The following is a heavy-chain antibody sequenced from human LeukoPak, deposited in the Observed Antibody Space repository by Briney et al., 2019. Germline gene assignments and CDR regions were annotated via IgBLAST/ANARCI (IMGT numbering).Heavy chain of an antibody. V-gene: IGHV3-23*01. J-gene: IGHJ4*02. CDR3: ANTHDYGDY. Sequence: GESLKISCAASGFTFNSFAMSWVRQAPGKGLEWVSGIDESGAGTFYADSVKGRFTISRDNSKNTLFLQMNSLRVEDTAVYYCANTHDYGDYRGQGTLVTVSS. CDR2: IDESGAGT. CDR1: GFTFNSFA.